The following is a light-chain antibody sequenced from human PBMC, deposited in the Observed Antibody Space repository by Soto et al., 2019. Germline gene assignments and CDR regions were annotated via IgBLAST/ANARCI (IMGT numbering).Light chain of an antibody. CDR2: GAS. J-gene: IGKJ5*01. CDR1: QGISSS. Sequence: IQLTQSPSSLSASVGYRFIITCRASQGISSSLAWYQQKPGKAPKLLIYGASTLQSGVPSRFSGSGSGTDFTLTIRSLQPEDFATYYCQQLNSYLPITFGQGTRLEIK. V-gene: IGKV1-9*01. CDR3: QQLNSYLPIT.